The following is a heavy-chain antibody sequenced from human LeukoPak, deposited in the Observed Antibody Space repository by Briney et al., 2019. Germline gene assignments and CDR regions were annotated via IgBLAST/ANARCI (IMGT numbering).Heavy chain of an antibody. CDR3: ARVDGRWCYYDSSGYCPVDY. CDR2: IYYGGSNK. J-gene: IGHJ4*02. Sequence: GGSLCLSCAASGVSSSSYALPWVRQAPGKGLEWVAVIYYGGSNKYYPSSVKGRFTISRDNTDDTLYLQMNSLRAEDTAVYYCARVDGRWCYYDSSGYCPVDYWGQGTLVTVSS. CDR1: GVSSSSYA. V-gene: IGHV3-30-3*01. D-gene: IGHD3-22*01.